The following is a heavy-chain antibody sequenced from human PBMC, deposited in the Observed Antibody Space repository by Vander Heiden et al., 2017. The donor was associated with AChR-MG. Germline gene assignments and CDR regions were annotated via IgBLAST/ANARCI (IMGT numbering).Heavy chain of an antibody. Sequence: EVQLVESGGGLAKPAGSLRPSFPAPGFTFSSYSMNWVRQAPGKGLEWVSSISSSSSYIYYADSVKGRFTISRDNAKNSLYLQMNSMRAEDTAVYYCAVAYSSSYYFDYWGQGTLVTVSS. J-gene: IGHJ4*02. CDR3: AVAYSSSYYFDY. CDR2: ISSSSSYI. V-gene: IGHV3-21*01. D-gene: IGHD6-6*01. CDR1: GFTFSSYS.